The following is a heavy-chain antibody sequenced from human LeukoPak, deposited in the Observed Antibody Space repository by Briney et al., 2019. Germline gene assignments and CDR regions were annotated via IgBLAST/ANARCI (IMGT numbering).Heavy chain of an antibody. CDR2: ISSSSSYI. CDR3: ARDGGYSGYDYIDY. J-gene: IGHJ4*02. CDR1: GFTFSSYS. D-gene: IGHD5-12*01. Sequence: PGGSLRLSCAASGFTFSSYSMNWVRQAPGKGLEWVSSISSSSSYIYYADSVKGRFTISRDNAKNSLYLQMNSLRAEDTAVYYCARDGGYSGYDYIDYWGQGTLDTVSS. V-gene: IGHV3-21*01.